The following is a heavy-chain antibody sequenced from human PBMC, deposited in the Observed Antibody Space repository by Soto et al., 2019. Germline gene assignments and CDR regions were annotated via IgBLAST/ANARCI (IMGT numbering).Heavy chain of an antibody. V-gene: IGHV1-18*01. CDR2: ISAYNGNT. CDR3: ASSDSLTTVTTLGY. Sequence: GASVKVSCKASGYTFTSYGISWVRQAPGQGLEWMGWISAYNGNTNYAQKLQGRVTMTTDTSTSTAYMELRSLRSDDTAVYYCASSDSLTTVTTLGYWGQGTLVTVSS. D-gene: IGHD4-17*01. CDR1: GYTFTSYG. J-gene: IGHJ4*02.